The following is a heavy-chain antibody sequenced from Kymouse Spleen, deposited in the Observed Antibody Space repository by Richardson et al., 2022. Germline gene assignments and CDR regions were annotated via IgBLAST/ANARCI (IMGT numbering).Heavy chain of an antibody. J-gene: IGHJ2*01. V-gene: IGHV3-13*01. Sequence: EVQLVESGGGLVQPGGSLRLSCAASGFTFSSYDMHWVRQATGKGLEWVSAIGTAGDTYYPGSVKGRFTISRENAKNSLYLQMNSLRAGDTAVYYCARGRMLTGDSYWYFDLWGRGTLVTVSS. D-gene: IGHD7-27*02. CDR3: ARGRMLTGDSYWYFDL. CDR2: IGTAGDT. CDR1: GFTFSSYD.